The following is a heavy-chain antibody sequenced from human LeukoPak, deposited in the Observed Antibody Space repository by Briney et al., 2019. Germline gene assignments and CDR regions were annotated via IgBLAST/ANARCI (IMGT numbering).Heavy chain of an antibody. V-gene: IGHV4-31*03. D-gene: IGHD3-10*01. Sequence: SETLSLTCTVSGGSISSGGYYWSWIRQHPGKGLEWIGSIYYSGSTHYNPSLKSRITMSVDTSKNQFSLKLSSVTAADTAVYYCGRGPGGNFDYWSQATLVTVSS. J-gene: IGHJ4*02. CDR3: GRGPGGNFDY. CDR2: IYYSGST. CDR1: GGSISSGGYY.